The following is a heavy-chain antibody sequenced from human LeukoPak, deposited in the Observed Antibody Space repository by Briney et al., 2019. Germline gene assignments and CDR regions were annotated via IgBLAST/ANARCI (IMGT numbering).Heavy chain of an antibody. D-gene: IGHD3-22*01. CDR3: AKADSKYYSDSSGYFLPFDS. CDR2: INAGNGNT. CDR1: GYTFTSYA. Sequence: ASVKVSCKASGYTFTSYAMHWVRQAPGQRLEWMGWINAGNGNTKYSQRFQGRVTITRDTSASTAYMELSSLRSEDTALYYCAKADSKYYSDSSGYFLPFDSWGQGTLVTVSS. V-gene: IGHV1-3*01. J-gene: IGHJ4*02.